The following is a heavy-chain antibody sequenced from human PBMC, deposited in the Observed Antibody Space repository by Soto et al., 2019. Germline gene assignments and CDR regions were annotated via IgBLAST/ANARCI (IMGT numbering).Heavy chain of an antibody. CDR3: ATPPYYYYGLDV. CDR1: GGTFSSYA. CDR2: IIPIFGTA. J-gene: IGHJ6*02. V-gene: IGHV1-69*13. Sequence: SVKVSCKASGGTFSSYAISWVRQAPGQGLEWMGGIIPIFGTANYAQKFQGRVTITADESTSTAYMELSSLRSEDTAVYYCATPPYYYYGLDVWGQGTKVTVSS.